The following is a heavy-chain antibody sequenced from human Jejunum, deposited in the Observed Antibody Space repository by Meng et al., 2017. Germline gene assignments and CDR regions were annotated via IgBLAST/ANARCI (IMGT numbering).Heavy chain of an antibody. CDR1: GCTFSDRW. V-gene: IGHV3-15*01. CDR3: TTFYAGY. D-gene: IGHD3-16*01. CDR2: IQSKADGGTT. Sequence: ELRLVESGGGLLKPGGSLRLSCAASGCTFSDRWMTWVRQAPGKGLEWVGHIQSKADGGTTDYAAPVKGRFTISRDDSKSTLYLQMNSLKTEDTAVYYCTTFYAGYWGQGTLVTVSS. J-gene: IGHJ4*02.